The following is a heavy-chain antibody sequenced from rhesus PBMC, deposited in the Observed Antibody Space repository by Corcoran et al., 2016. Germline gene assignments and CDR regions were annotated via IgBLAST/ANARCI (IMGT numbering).Heavy chain of an antibody. CDR2: INGSSTST. CDR1: GGSISDSYR. J-gene: IGHJ2*01. V-gene: IGHV4S10*01. CDR3: VSMYSMNWYFDL. Sequence: QVQLQESGPGVVKPSETLSLTCAVSGGSISDSYRWSWIRQPPGKGREWIGYINGSSTSTNYNPSLKSRVTISKDTSKNQFSLKLSSVTAADTAVYYCVSMYSMNWYFDLWGPGTPITISS. D-gene: IGHD4-23*01.